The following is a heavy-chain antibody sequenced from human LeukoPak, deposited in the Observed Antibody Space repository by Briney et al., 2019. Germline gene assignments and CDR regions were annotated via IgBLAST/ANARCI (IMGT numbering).Heavy chain of an antibody. CDR2: ISYDGSNK. J-gene: IGHJ4*02. Sequence: GGSLRLSCAASGFTFSSYGMHWVRQAPGKGLEWVAVISYDGSNKYHADSVKGRFTISRDNSKNTLYLQMNSLRAEDTAVYYCAKAVAGTIHWGQGTLVTVSS. CDR1: GFTFSSYG. D-gene: IGHD6-19*01. V-gene: IGHV3-30*18. CDR3: AKAVAGTIH.